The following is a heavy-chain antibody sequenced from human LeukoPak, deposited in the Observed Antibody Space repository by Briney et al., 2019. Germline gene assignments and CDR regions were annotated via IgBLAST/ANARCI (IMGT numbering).Heavy chain of an antibody. CDR1: GGSISSGDYY. CDR3: ARESMVRGAGVAFDI. Sequence: PSQTLSLTCTVSGGSISSGDYYWSWIRQPPGKGLEWIGYIYYSGSTYYNPSLKSRVTISVDRSKNQFSLKLSSVTAADTAVYYCARESMVRGAGVAFDIWGQGTMVTVSS. CDR2: IYYSGST. J-gene: IGHJ3*02. V-gene: IGHV4-30-4*01. D-gene: IGHD3-10*01.